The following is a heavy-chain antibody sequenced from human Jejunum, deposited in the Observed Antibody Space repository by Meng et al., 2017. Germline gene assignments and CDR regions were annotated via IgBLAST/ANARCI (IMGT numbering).Heavy chain of an antibody. J-gene: IGHJ4*02. CDR2: INIDGSST. CDR1: GFTFRNFW. D-gene: IGHD1-26*01. V-gene: IGHV3-74*01. Sequence: EVQLVESGGGLVQPGGSLRVSCSASGFTFRNFWMQWVRQAPGKGLVWVSRINIDGSSTDYADSVKGRFTISRDDAKNTLYLQMNSLRVEDTAVYYCTRTGSYRYDFWGQGTLVTVSS. CDR3: TRTGSYRYDF.